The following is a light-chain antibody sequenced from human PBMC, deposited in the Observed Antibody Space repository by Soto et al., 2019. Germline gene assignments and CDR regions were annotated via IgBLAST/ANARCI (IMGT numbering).Light chain of an antibody. CDR1: QSVSSSY. CDR3: QQYGSSLIT. J-gene: IGKJ5*01. CDR2: GAS. V-gene: IGKV3-20*01. Sequence: EIVLTQSPGTLSLSPGERVILSCRASQSVSSSYLAWYQQKPGQAPRLLIYGASSRATGIPDRFSGSGSGTDFTLTISRLDPEDFAVYYCQQYGSSLITFGQGTRLEI.